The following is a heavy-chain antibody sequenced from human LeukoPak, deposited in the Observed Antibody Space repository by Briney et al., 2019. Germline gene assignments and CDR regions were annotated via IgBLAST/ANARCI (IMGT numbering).Heavy chain of an antibody. Sequence: ASVPVSCKASGYTFTSYDINWVRQATGQGLEWMGWMNPNSGNTDYAQKFQGRVTITRNTSISTAYMELSSLRSEDTAVHYCARTSGSYYSDYWGQGTLVTVSS. CDR2: MNPNSGNT. J-gene: IGHJ4*02. V-gene: IGHV1-8*03. CDR1: GYTFTSYD. D-gene: IGHD1-26*01. CDR3: ARTSGSYYSDY.